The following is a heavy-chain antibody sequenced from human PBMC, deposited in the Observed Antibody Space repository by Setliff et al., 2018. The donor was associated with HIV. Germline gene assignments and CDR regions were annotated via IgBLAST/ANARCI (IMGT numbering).Heavy chain of an antibody. D-gene: IGHD6-13*01. CDR3: ATLSSNWHLDY. Sequence: GGSLRLSCAASGLTFSTYAMSWVRQAPGKGLEWVSSIVGTGIGTYYADSVKGRFTISRDNSKNTVYLQMNSLRAEDTAVYYCATLSSNWHLDYWGQGTLVTVSS. J-gene: IGHJ4*02. CDR2: IVGTGIGT. V-gene: IGHV3-23*01. CDR1: GLTFSTYA.